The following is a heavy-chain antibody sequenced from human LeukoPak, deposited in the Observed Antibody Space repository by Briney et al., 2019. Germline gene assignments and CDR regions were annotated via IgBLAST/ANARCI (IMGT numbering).Heavy chain of an antibody. CDR3: ARVLDTAMVTGAFDI. CDR1: GGSISSSSYY. CDR2: IYYSGST. J-gene: IGHJ3*02. Sequence: SETLSLTCTVSGGSISSSSYYWGWIRQPPGKGLEWIGSIYYSGSTYYNPSLKSRVTISVDTSKNQFSLKLSFVTAADTAVYYCARVLDTAMVTGAFDIWGQGTMVTVSS. V-gene: IGHV4-39*01. D-gene: IGHD5-18*01.